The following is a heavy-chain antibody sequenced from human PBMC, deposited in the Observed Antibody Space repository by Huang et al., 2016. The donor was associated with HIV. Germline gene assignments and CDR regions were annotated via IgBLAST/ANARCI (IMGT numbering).Heavy chain of an antibody. CDR2: SGDSSGDI. D-gene: IGHD2-8*01. V-gene: IGHV3-9*01. CDR3: VIMDDYFDY. CDR1: GFDFSQYA. Sequence: QLVESGGGLVQPGWSLRLSCAVFGFDFSQYAVHWVRQSPGEGLVWVSGSGDSSGDIAYAASGGGRCVISRDNAKKSLYLKMIGLRLEDTALYFCVIMDDYFDYWGQGVLVGVSS. J-gene: IGHJ4*02.